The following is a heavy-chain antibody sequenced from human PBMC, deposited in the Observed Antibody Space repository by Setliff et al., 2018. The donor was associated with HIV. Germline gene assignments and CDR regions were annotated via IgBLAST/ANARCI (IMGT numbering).Heavy chain of an antibody. CDR3: ARENGHCSGGACKFMFDY. CDR2: IHYGGFF. Sequence: PSETLSLTCTVSGGSFRSSRYYWGWIRQPPGKGLEWIGNIHYGGFFWYSPSLKSRVTISVDTSKNQFSLELTSVTAADTAVYYCARENGHCSGGACKFMFDYWGQGTLVTVSS. D-gene: IGHD2-15*01. J-gene: IGHJ4*02. CDR1: GGSFRSSRYY. V-gene: IGHV4-39*07.